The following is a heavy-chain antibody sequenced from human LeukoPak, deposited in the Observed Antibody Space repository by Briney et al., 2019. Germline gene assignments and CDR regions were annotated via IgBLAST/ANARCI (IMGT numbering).Heavy chain of an antibody. CDR2: IDPSDSYT. D-gene: IGHD5-24*01. J-gene: IGHJ6*02. Sequence: GESLKISCKGSGYSFTSHWISWVRQMPGKGLEWMGRIDPSDSYTNYSPSFQGHVTISADKSISTAYLQWSSLKASDTAMYYCARHPFRDGYNSYYYYYGMDVWGQGTTVTVSS. V-gene: IGHV5-10-1*01. CDR3: ARHPFRDGYNSYYYYYGMDV. CDR1: GYSFTSHW.